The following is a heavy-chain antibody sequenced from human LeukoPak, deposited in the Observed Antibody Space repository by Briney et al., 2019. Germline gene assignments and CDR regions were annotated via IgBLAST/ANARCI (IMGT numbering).Heavy chain of an antibody. Sequence: PGRSLRLSCAASGFTFSSYAMHWVRQAPGKGLEWVAVISYDGSNKYYADSVKGRFTISRDNSKNTLYLQMNSLRAEDTAVYYCASPYRVAVAGLFDYWGQGTLVTVSS. D-gene: IGHD6-19*01. J-gene: IGHJ4*02. V-gene: IGHV3-30*04. CDR3: ASPYRVAVAGLFDY. CDR2: ISYDGSNK. CDR1: GFTFSSYA.